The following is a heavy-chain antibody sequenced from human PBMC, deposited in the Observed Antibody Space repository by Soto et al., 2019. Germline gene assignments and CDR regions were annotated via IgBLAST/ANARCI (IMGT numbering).Heavy chain of an antibody. D-gene: IGHD3-3*01. J-gene: IGHJ4*02. CDR3: ARDPGGIFGVVSQFDY. Sequence: SETLSLTCAVYGGSFSGYYWSWIRQPPGEGLEWIGEINHSGSTNYNPSLKSRVTISVDTSKNQFSLKLSSVTAADTAVYYCARDPGGIFGVVSQFDYWGQGTLVTVSS. CDR1: GGSFSGYY. CDR2: INHSGST. V-gene: IGHV4-34*09.